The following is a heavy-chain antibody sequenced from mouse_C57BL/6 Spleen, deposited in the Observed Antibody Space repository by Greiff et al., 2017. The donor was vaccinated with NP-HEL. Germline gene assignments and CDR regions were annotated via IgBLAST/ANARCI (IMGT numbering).Heavy chain of an antibody. CDR1: GFTFSDYG. D-gene: IGHD2-4*01. Sequence: EVQLVESGGGLVKPGGSLKLSCAASGFTFSDYGMHWVRQAPEKGLEWVAYISSGSSTIYYADTVKGRFTISRDNAKNTLFLQMTSLRSEDTAMYYCARLRYDYYYAMDYWGQGTSVTVSS. J-gene: IGHJ4*01. V-gene: IGHV5-17*01. CDR2: ISSGSSTI. CDR3: ARLRYDYYYAMDY.